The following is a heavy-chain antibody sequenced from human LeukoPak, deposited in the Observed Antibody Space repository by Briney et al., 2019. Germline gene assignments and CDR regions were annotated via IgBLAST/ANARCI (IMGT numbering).Heavy chain of an antibody. V-gene: IGHV1-24*01. D-gene: IGHD3-10*01. CDR1: GYTLTELS. J-gene: IGHJ4*02. CDR2: FDPEDGET. Sequence: ASVKVSCKVSGYTLTELSMHWVRQAPGKGLEWMGGFDPEDGETIYAQKFQGRVTMTEDTSTDTAYMELSSLRSEDTAVYYCATYPLNYYGSGSYARGFDYWGQGTLVTVSS. CDR3: ATYPLNYYGSGSYARGFDY.